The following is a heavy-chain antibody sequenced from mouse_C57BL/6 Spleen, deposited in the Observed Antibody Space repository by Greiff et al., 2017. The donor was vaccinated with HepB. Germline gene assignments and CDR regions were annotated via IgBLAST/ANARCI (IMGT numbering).Heavy chain of an antibody. CDR1: GFTFSSYA. CDR3: ARGGTGTSRVDWYFDV. CDR2: ISDGGSYT. D-gene: IGHD4-1*01. J-gene: IGHJ1*03. V-gene: IGHV5-4*03. Sequence: DVMLVESGGGLVKPGGSLKLSCAASGFTFSSYAMSWVRQTPEKRLEWVATISDGGSYTYYPDNVKGRFTISRDNAKNNLYLKMSHLKSEDTAMYYCARGGTGTSRVDWYFDVWGTGTTVTVAS.